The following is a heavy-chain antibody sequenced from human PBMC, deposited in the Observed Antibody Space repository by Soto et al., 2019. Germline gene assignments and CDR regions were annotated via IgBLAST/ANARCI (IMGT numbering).Heavy chain of an antibody. D-gene: IGHD6-13*01. CDR2: ISGSGGST. V-gene: IGHV3-23*01. J-gene: IGHJ4*02. Sequence: GGSLRLSCAASGFTFSSYAMSWVRQAPGKGLEWVSAISGSGGSTYYADSVKGRFTISRDNSKNTLYLQMNSLRAEDTAVYYCAKAYIAAAGTGVFDYWGQGTLVTSPQ. CDR3: AKAYIAAAGTGVFDY. CDR1: GFTFSSYA.